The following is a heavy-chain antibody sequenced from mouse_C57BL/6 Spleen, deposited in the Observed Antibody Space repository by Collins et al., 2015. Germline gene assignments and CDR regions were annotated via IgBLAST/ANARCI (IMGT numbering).Heavy chain of an antibody. CDR1: GYTFTDYF. CDR3: ARPHYYSNFVY. J-gene: IGHJ3*01. V-gene: IGHV1-26*01. Sequence: EVQLQQSGPELVKPGRSVKISCKASGYTFTDYFMNWVKQSHGKSLEWIGDINPNNDDTNYNQKFKGEATLTVDKSSNTAYLELRSLTSEDSAVYYCARPHYYSNFVYWGQGTLVTVSA. D-gene: IGHD2-5*01. CDR2: INPNNDDT.